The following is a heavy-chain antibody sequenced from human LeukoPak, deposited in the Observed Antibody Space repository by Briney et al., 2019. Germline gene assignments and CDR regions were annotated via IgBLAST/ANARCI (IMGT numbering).Heavy chain of an antibody. CDR3: ARPVDRDAFYI. CDR1: GYSLTNYW. D-gene: IGHD5-12*01. V-gene: IGHV5-51*01. J-gene: IGHJ3*02. CDR2: IYPEESDT. Sequence: GESLKISGKASGYSLTNYWIGWVRQMPGKGLEWMGIIYPEESDTRYSPSFQGQVAISDDKAISTAYLQWSSLKASDTAIYYCARPVDRDAFYIWGQGTMVTVSS.